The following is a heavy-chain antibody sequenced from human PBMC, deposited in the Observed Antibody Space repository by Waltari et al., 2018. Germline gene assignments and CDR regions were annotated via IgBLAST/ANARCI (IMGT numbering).Heavy chain of an antibody. Sequence: EVRLVESGGGLITPGGSLRLYCAAPGFTVSHNFLHGVRQAPGKGLEWVSISHRAGDTYYADSVRGRFTISRDNSKNTVFLQMSGLRVEDSALYYCASDGDDYHDSNIYYPFAYWGQGTLVSVSS. CDR2: SHRAGDT. CDR3: ASDGDDYHDSNIYYPFAY. D-gene: IGHD3-22*01. J-gene: IGHJ4*02. V-gene: IGHV3-53*01. CDR1: GFTVSHNF.